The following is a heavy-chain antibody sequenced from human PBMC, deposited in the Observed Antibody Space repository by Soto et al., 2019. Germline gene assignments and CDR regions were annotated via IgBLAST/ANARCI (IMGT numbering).Heavy chain of an antibody. Sequence: GGSLRLSCTASAFNVSGSYMSWVRQAPGKGLEWVSVIYTGGSTYYADSVKGRFTISRDNTDNTLYLQMNSLRAEDTAVYYCAKSYIVATLSSGAFDIWGQGTMVTVSS. CDR3: AKSYIVATLSSGAFDI. CDR2: IYTGGST. D-gene: IGHD5-12*01. CDR1: AFNVSGSY. J-gene: IGHJ3*02. V-gene: IGHV3-66*01.